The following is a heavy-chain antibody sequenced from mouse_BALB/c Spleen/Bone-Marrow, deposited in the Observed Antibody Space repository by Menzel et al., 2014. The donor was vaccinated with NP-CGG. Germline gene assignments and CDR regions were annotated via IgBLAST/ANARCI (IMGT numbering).Heavy chain of an antibody. D-gene: IGHD1-1*01. CDR3: ARSGSSSGYFDY. Sequence: EVMLVESGGGLVQPGGSRKLSCAASGFTFGSFGMHWVRQAPEKGLEWVAYMSSGSSTIYYADTVMGRFTISRDNPKNTLFLQMTSLRSEDTAMYYCARSGSSSGYFDYWGQGTTLTVSS. CDR1: GFTFGSFG. CDR2: MSSGSSTI. V-gene: IGHV5-17*02. J-gene: IGHJ2*01.